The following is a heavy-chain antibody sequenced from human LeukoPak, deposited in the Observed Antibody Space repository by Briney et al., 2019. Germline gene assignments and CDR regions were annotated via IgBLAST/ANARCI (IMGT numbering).Heavy chain of an antibody. CDR2: IISIFGTA. CDR1: GGTFSSYA. CDR3: ARGGYCSGGSCYPIDY. J-gene: IGHJ4*02. Sequence: SVTVSCKASGGTFSSYAISWVRQAPGQGLEWMGRIISIFGTANYAQKFQGRVTITADKSTSTAYMELSSLRSEDTAVYYCARGGYCSGGSCYPIDYWGQGTLVTVSS. D-gene: IGHD2-15*01. V-gene: IGHV1-69*06.